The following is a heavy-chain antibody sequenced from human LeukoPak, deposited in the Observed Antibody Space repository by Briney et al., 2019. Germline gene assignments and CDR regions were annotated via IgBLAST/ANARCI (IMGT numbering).Heavy chain of an antibody. J-gene: IGHJ6*02. CDR2: INHSGST. CDR3: ARGYYDFWSGFHYGMDV. V-gene: IGHV4-34*01. CDR1: GGSFSGYY. D-gene: IGHD3-3*01. Sequence: SETLSLTCAVYGGSFSGYYWSWIRQPPGKGLEWIGEINHSGSTNYNPSLESRVTISVDTSKNQFSLKLSSVTAADTAVYYCARGYYDFWSGFHYGMDVWGQGTTVTVSS.